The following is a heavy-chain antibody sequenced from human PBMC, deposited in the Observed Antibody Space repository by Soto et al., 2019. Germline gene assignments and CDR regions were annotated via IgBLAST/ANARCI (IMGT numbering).Heavy chain of an antibody. D-gene: IGHD5-18*01. CDR3: ARHGYSYGGGYFDY. CDR2: ISSSSSYI. CDR1: GFTFSSYS. J-gene: IGHJ4*02. Sequence: PGGSLRLSCAASGFTFSSYSMNWVRQAPGKGLEWVSSISSSSSYIYYADSVKGRFTISRDNAKNTLYLQMNSLRAEDTAVYYCARHGYSYGGGYFDYWGQGTRVTVAS. V-gene: IGHV3-21*01.